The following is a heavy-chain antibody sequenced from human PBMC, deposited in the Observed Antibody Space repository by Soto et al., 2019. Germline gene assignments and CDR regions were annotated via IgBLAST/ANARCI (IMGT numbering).Heavy chain of an antibody. J-gene: IGHJ6*02. CDR2: INAGNGNT. D-gene: IGHD3-9*01. Sequence: ASVKVSCKASGYTFTSYAMHWVRQAPGQRLEWMGWINAGNGNTKYSQKFQGRVTITRDTSASTAYMELSSLRSEDTAVYYCARDGARYFDWLLNYYYYGMDVWGQGTTVTV. V-gene: IGHV1-3*01. CDR1: GYTFTSYA. CDR3: ARDGARYFDWLLNYYYYGMDV.